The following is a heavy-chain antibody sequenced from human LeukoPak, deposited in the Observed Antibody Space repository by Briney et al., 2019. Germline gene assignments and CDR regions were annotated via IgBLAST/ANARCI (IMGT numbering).Heavy chain of an antibody. Sequence: GVSLRLSCAASGFTFSSYWMHWVRHAPGKGLVWVSRINSDGSSTSYADSVKGRFTISRDNAKNTLYLQMKSLRAEDTAVYYCARGPIAAAGTPGIYYYYMDGWGKGTTVTVSS. CDR2: INSDGSST. CDR3: ARGPIAAAGTPGIYYYYMDG. D-gene: IGHD6-13*01. CDR1: GFTFSSYW. J-gene: IGHJ6*03. V-gene: IGHV3-74*01.